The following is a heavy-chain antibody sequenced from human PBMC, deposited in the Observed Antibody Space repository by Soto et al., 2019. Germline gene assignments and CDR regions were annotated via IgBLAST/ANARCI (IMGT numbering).Heavy chain of an antibody. V-gene: IGHV3-33*01. CDR2: IWNDGSNK. CDR1: GFTFSSNG. J-gene: IGHJ4*02. CDR3: ARDRGYSYGYCDY. D-gene: IGHD5-18*01. Sequence: QVQLVESGGGVAKPGRSLRLSCAASGFTFSSNGLHWVRKAPGKGLEWVAVIWNDGSNKYYADSVKGRFTISRDNSKNTLYLQMNSLRAEDTAVYYCARDRGYSYGYCDYWGQGTLVTVSS.